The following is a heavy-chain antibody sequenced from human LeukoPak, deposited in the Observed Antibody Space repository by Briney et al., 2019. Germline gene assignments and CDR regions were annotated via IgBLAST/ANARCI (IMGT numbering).Heavy chain of an antibody. CDR2: ISGSGAGT. Sequence: GGSLRLSCAASGFTFSSYAMSWVRQAPGKGLEWVSTISGSGAGTYYADSVKGRFTISRDNPKNTLYLQMNSLRAEDTAIYYCAKGPRGSGTSYNDDYWGQGTLVTVSS. CDR3: AKGPRGSGTSYNDDY. CDR1: GFTFSSYA. J-gene: IGHJ4*02. D-gene: IGHD3-10*01. V-gene: IGHV3-23*01.